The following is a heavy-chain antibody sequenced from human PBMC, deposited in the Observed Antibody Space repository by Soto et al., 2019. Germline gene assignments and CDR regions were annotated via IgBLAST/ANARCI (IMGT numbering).Heavy chain of an antibody. D-gene: IGHD4-17*01. Sequence: GGSLRLSCAASGFTFSSYWMSWVRQAPGKGLEWVANIKQDGSEKYYVDSVKGRFTISRDNAKNSLYLQMNSLRAEDTAVYYCAREPRLPRHGDYGYYYYGMDVWGQGTTVTVS. V-gene: IGHV3-7*03. CDR1: GFTFSSYW. J-gene: IGHJ6*02. CDR3: AREPRLPRHGDYGYYYYGMDV. CDR2: IKQDGSEK.